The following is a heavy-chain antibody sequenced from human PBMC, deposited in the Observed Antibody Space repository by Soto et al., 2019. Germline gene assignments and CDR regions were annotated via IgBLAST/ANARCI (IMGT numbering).Heavy chain of an antibody. J-gene: IGHJ4*02. CDR2: INPTSGST. Sequence: QVQLVQSGAEVKKPGASVKVSCKASGYTFTNYYIHWVRQAPGQGLEWMGIINPTSGSTNYAQKFQGRVTFTYDTSTTTVYIELSGLRSEDTAVLYCARDLAAGDHWGQGTLVTVSS. CDR3: ARDLAAGDH. D-gene: IGHD6-13*01. V-gene: IGHV1-46*01. CDR1: GYTFTNYY.